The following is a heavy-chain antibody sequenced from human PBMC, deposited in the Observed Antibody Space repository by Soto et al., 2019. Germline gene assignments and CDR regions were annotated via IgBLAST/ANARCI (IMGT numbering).Heavy chain of an antibody. D-gene: IGHD1-1*01. CDR2: INHSGST. V-gene: IGHV4-34*01. J-gene: IGHJ5*02. CDR1: GGSFSGYY. CDR3: ARKIVVRRYNWNDVGPNWFDP. Sequence: PSETLSLTCAVYGGSFSGYYWSWIRQPPGKGLEWIGEINHSGSTNYDPSLKSRVTISVDTSKNQFSLKLSSVTAADTAVYYCARKIVVRRYNWNDVGPNWFDPWGQGTLVTVSS.